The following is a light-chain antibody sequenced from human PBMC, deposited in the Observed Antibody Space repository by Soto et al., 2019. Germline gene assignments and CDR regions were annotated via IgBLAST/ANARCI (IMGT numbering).Light chain of an antibody. V-gene: IGLV4-69*01. Sequence: QPVLTQSPSASASLGASVKLTCTLSRGHSSYAIAWHQQQPEKGPRYLMKLNSDGSHSKGDGIPDRFSGSSSGAERYLTISSLQSEDEADYYCQTWGTGYWVFGGGTKLT. CDR2: LNSDGSH. J-gene: IGLJ3*02. CDR3: QTWGTGYWV. CDR1: RGHSSYA.